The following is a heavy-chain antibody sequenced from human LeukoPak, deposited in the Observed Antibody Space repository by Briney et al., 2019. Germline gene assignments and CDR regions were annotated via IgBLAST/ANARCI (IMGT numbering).Heavy chain of an antibody. Sequence: SQTLSPTCAVSGVSISSGDYSWSWIRQPPGKGLEWIGYIYHSGRTFYNPSLKSRVTISVDTSKNQISLEVTSVTAADTAVYYCARDGGYGHYDYWGRGTLVTVSS. J-gene: IGHJ4*02. CDR2: IYHSGRT. CDR1: GVSISSGDYS. CDR3: ARDGGYGHYDY. D-gene: IGHD5-18*01. V-gene: IGHV4-30-2*01.